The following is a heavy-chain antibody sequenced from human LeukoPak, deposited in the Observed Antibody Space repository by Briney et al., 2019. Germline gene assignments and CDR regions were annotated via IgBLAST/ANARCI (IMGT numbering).Heavy chain of an antibody. CDR2: MNPNSGNT. V-gene: IGHV1-8*02. CDR3: ARGDPIAVGDLYDY. CDR1: GYTFTSYD. Sequence: ASVKVSCKASGYTFTSYDINWVRQATGQGLEWMGWMNPNSGNTGYAQKFQGRVTMTRNTSISTAYMELSSLRSEDTAVYYCARGDPIAVGDLYDYWGQGTLVTVSS. J-gene: IGHJ4*02. D-gene: IGHD6-19*01.